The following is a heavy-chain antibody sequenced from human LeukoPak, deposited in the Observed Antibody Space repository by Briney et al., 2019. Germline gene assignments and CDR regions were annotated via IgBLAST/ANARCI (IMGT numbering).Heavy chain of an antibody. Sequence: PGGSLRLSCAASGFTFSNYFMHWVRQAPGKGLEWVADIASDGSHTFYVESVKGRFTISRDNSKNTLYFQMNSTGPEDNAVYFCSKKRQHNFIHSGAFDIWGQGTMVTVSS. J-gene: IGHJ3*02. D-gene: IGHD5-24*01. CDR2: IASDGSHT. V-gene: IGHV3-30-3*02. CDR1: GFTFSNYF. CDR3: SKKRQHNFIHSGAFDI.